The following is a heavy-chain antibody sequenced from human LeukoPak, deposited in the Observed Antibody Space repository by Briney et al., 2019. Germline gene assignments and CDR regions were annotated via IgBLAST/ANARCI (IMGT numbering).Heavy chain of an antibody. J-gene: IGHJ3*02. D-gene: IGHD6-19*01. V-gene: IGHV4-39*07. CDR1: GGSISSSSCY. Sequence: PSETLSPTFTVSGGSISSSSCYWGWIRQPPGKGLEWIGSIYYSGSTYYNPSLKSRVTISVDTSKNQFSLKLSSVTAADTAVYYCAGVEAVAVNSLAFDIWGQGTMVTVSS. CDR3: AGVEAVAVNSLAFDI. CDR2: IYYSGST.